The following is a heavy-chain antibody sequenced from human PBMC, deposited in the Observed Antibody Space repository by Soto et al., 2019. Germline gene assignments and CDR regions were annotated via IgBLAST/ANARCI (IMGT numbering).Heavy chain of an antibody. Sequence: GGSRRRSWAASGFTFNNYSLHWVREAPGNSLGSVAVISFDGTTDYYADSVKGRFTVSRDNSKNTLSLQLDSLRPEDTAVYYCARDNRACSSLNCYNPGRVLGLDVWGQGTTVTVSS. D-gene: IGHD2-2*01. V-gene: IGHV3-30-3*01. CDR2: ISFDGTTD. J-gene: IGHJ6*02. CDR1: GFTFNNYS. CDR3: ARDNRACSSLNCYNPGRVLGLDV.